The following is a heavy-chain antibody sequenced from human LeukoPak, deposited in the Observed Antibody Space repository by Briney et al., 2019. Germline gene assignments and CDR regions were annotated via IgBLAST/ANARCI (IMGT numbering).Heavy chain of an antibody. CDR3: ARDTNSTSWGVDV. D-gene: IGHD2-2*01. CDR1: GYTFTRYY. J-gene: IGHJ6*02. V-gene: IGHV1-46*01. CDR2: INPSGGST. Sequence: ASVKVSCKASGYTFTRYYMHWVRQAPGQGLEWMGVINPSGGSTSYAQKFQGRVTMTRDTSTSTVYMELSSLRSEDTAVYYCARDTNSTSWGVDVWGQGTTVTVSS.